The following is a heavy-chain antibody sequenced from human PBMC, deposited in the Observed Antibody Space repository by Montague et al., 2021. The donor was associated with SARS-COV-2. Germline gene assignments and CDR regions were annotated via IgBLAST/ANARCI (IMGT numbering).Heavy chain of an antibody. CDR1: GYSFNSNW. Sequence: QPGAEVKKPGESLKISCKGSGYSFNSNWIGWVRQMPGKGLEWMGVIYPGDSDTRYSPSFQGQVTISADKSISTAYLQWSSLMASDTAMYFCARLGGSSWYYFDYWGQGTLVTVSS. V-gene: IGHV5-51*01. CDR3: ARLGGSSWYYFDY. D-gene: IGHD6-13*01. J-gene: IGHJ4*02. CDR2: IYPGDSDT.